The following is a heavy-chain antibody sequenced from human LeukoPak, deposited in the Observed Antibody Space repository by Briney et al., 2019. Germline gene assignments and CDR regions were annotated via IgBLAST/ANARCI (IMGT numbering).Heavy chain of an antibody. Sequence: PGGSLRLSCAASGFTFSSYGMHRVRQAPGKGLEWVAVIWYDGSNKYYADSVKGRFTISRDNSKNTLYLQMNSLRAEDTAVYYCAKDTNYYDSSGYSAFDIWGQGTMVTVSS. CDR2: IWYDGSNK. CDR3: AKDTNYYDSSGYSAFDI. CDR1: GFTFSSYG. V-gene: IGHV3-33*06. J-gene: IGHJ3*02. D-gene: IGHD3-22*01.